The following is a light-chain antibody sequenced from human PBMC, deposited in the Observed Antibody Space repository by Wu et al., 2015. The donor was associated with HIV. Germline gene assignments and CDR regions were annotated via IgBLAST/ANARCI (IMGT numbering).Light chain of an antibody. J-gene: IGKJ4*01. CDR1: QSVSRY. V-gene: IGKV3-11*01. CDR3: QQRSNWPLT. CDR2: DAS. Sequence: EIVLTQSPATLSLSPGERATLSCRASQSVSRYLAWYQQKLGQAPRLLIYDASNRATDIPARLSGSGSETDFTLVISSLEPEDFAVYYCQQRSNWPLTFGGGTKVEIK.